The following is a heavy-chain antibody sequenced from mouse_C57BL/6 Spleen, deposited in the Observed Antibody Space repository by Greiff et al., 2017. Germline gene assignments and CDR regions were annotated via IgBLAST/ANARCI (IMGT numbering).Heavy chain of an antibody. J-gene: IGHJ3*01. CDR3: AIPLYGSSWETFAY. CDR2: IHPSDSDT. CDR1: GYTFTSYW. D-gene: IGHD1-1*01. Sequence: QVQLQQPGAELVKPGASVKVSCKASGYTFTSYWMHWVKQRPGQGLEWIGRIHPSDSDTNYNQKFKGKATLTVDKSSSTAYMQLSSLTSEDSAVYYCAIPLYGSSWETFAYWGQGTLVTVSA. V-gene: IGHV1-74*01.